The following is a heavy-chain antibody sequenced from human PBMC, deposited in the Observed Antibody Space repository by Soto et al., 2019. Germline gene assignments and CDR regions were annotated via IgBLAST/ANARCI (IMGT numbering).Heavy chain of an antibody. Sequence: TGGSLRLSCAASGFIFSSYAMSWVRQAPGKGLEWVSAISDSGGNSYYADSVKGRFTISRDNSKNTLYLQINSLRAEETAIYYCAKGMTETDSWGQGTLATVSS. CDR1: GFIFSSYA. CDR3: AKGMTETDS. CDR2: ISDSGGNS. D-gene: IGHD2-21*02. V-gene: IGHV3-23*01. J-gene: IGHJ4*02.